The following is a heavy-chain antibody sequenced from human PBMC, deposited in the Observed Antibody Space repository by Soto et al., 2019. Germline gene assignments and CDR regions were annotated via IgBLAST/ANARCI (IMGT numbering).Heavy chain of an antibody. Sequence: PGGSLRLSCAASGFTFNSYGMHWVRRAPGKGLEWVVVISFDGRNTYYADSVKGRFTISRDNAKNSLYLQMNSLRADDTAVYYCARSMKAGKNFDYWGQGTLVTVSS. CDR1: GFTFNSYG. J-gene: IGHJ4*02. CDR2: ISFDGRNT. V-gene: IGHV3-30*03. CDR3: ARSMKAGKNFDY. D-gene: IGHD6-13*01.